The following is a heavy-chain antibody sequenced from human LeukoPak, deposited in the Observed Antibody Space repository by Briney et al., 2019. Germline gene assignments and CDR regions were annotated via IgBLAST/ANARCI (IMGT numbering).Heavy chain of an antibody. J-gene: IGHJ4*02. CDR1: GFTFSSYG. CDR2: ISYDGSNK. Sequence: GGSLRLSCAASGFTFSSYGMHWVRQAPGKGLEWVAVISYDGSNKYYADSVKGRFTISRDNSKNTLYLQMNSLRAEDTAVYYCAKDRVGWELLQPVDYWGQGTLVTVSP. D-gene: IGHD1-26*01. CDR3: AKDRVGWELLQPVDY. V-gene: IGHV3-30*18.